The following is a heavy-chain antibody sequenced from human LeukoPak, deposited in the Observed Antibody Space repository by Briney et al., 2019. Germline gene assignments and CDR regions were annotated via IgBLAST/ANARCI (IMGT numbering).Heavy chain of an antibody. V-gene: IGHV3-30*04. CDR2: ISYDGSNK. D-gene: IGHD2-2*01. J-gene: IGHJ3*02. CDR1: GFTFSSYA. Sequence: GRSLRLSCAASGFTFSSYAMHWVRQAPGKGLEWVAVISYDGSNKYYADSVKGRFTISRDNSKNTLYLQMNSLRAEDTAVYYCARSDCSSTSCYRSDAFDIWGQGTVVTVSS. CDR3: ARSDCSSTSCYRSDAFDI.